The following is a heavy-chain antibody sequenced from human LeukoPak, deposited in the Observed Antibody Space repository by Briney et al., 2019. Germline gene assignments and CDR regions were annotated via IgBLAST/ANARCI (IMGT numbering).Heavy chain of an antibody. D-gene: IGHD1-20*01. CDR1: GITFSSSA. CDR2: IKRDGKEK. J-gene: IGHJ4*02. V-gene: IGHV3-7*01. Sequence: GGSLRLSCAASGITFSSSAMSWVRQAPGKGLEWVANIKRDGKEKHYVDSVKGRFTISRDNARNSLYLQMSSLRAEDTAVYYCAKDGAYDWNDKSDYWGQGTLVTVSS. CDR3: AKDGAYDWNDKSDY.